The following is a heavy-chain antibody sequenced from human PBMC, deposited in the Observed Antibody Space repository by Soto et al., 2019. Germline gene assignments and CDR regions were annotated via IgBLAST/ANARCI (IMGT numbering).Heavy chain of an antibody. Sequence: EVRLLESGGGLVKPGGSLRLSCATSGHTFSTYALRWVRQAPGGGLEWVPSMSGSSSTTYYADPVRGRFTISRDRSKNTLYLQMSSLRAEDTALYYCAKNQERELPRVIDFWGQGTLVTVSS. D-gene: IGHD1-7*01. V-gene: IGHV3-23*01. J-gene: IGHJ4*02. CDR2: MSGSSSTT. CDR1: GHTFSTYA. CDR3: AKNQERELPRVIDF.